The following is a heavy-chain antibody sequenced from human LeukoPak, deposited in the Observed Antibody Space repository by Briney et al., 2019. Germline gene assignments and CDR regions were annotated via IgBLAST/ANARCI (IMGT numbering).Heavy chain of an antibody. CDR1: GFTFSSYG. CDR3: ARDRIGWYLDY. V-gene: IGHV3-33*01. D-gene: IGHD6-19*01. J-gene: IGHJ4*02. Sequence: GGSLRLSCAASGFTFSSYGMHWVRQAPGKGLEWVAVVWYDGSNKYYADSVKGRFTISRDNSKNTLYLQMNSLRAEDTAVYYCARDRIGWYLDYWGQGTLVTVSS. CDR2: VWYDGSNK.